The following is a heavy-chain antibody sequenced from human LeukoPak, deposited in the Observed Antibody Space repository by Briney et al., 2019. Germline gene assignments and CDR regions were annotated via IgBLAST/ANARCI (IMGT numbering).Heavy chain of an antibody. CDR3: AKDSRHYGSGSYVDY. D-gene: IGHD3-10*01. CDR1: GFTFSSYA. J-gene: IGHJ4*02. Sequence: GGSLRLSCAASGFTFSSYAMSWVRQAPGKGLEWVSAISGSGGSTYYADSVKGRFTISRDNSKNTLYLQMNSLRAEDTAVYYCAKDSRHYGSGSYVDYWGQGTLVTVSS. CDR2: ISGSGGST. V-gene: IGHV3-23*01.